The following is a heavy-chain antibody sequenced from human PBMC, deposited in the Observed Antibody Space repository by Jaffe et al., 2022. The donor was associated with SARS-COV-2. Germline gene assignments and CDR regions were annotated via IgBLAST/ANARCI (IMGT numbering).Heavy chain of an antibody. CDR2: ISYDGSNK. CDR3: AKDPFRLWVGATTYFDY. CDR1: GFTFSSYG. V-gene: IGHV3-30*18. J-gene: IGHJ4*02. D-gene: IGHD1-26*01. Sequence: QVQLVESGGGVVQPGRSLRLSCAASGFTFSSYGMHWVRQAPGKGLEWVAVISYDGSNKYYADSVKGRFTISRDNSKNTLYLQMNSLRAEDTAVYYCAKDPFRLWVGATTYFDYWGQGTLVTVSS.